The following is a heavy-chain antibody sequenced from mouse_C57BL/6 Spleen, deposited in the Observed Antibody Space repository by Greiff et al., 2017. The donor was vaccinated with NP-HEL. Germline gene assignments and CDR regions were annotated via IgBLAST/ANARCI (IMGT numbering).Heavy chain of an antibody. CDR1: GYTFTSYW. D-gene: IGHD2-1*01. CDR2: IDPSDSYT. V-gene: IGHV1-50*01. Sequence: QVQLQQPGAELVKPGASVKLSCKASGYTFTSYWMQWVKQRPGQGLEWIGEIDPSDSYTNYNQKFKGKATLTVDTSSSTAYMQLSSLTSEDSAVYYCARLYYGNSWDFDVWGTGTTVTVSS. CDR3: ARLYYGNSWDFDV. J-gene: IGHJ1*03.